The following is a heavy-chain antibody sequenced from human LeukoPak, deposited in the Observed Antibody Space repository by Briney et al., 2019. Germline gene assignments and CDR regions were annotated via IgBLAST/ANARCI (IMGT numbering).Heavy chain of an antibody. Sequence: GRSLRLSCAASGFTFSNYWKSWVRQAPGEGLEWVANIKEDGSENYYVDSVKGRFSISRDNAEKSLYLQMNSLRAEDTAVYYCARDGYYDSSGPLPVDYWGQGTLVTVSS. CDR2: IKEDGSEN. J-gene: IGHJ4*02. CDR3: ARDGYYDSSGPLPVDY. V-gene: IGHV3-7*01. D-gene: IGHD3-22*01. CDR1: GFTFSNYW.